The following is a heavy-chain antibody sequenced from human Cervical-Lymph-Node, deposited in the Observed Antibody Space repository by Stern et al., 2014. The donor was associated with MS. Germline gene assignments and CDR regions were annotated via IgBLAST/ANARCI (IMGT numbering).Heavy chain of an antibody. CDR3: AKATSVAAAGTWFDY. J-gene: IGHJ4*02. D-gene: IGHD6-13*01. CDR2: ISGSGGST. CDR1: GFTFSSYA. V-gene: IGHV3-23*04. Sequence: VQLVESGGGLVKPGGSLRLSCAVSGFTFSSYAVGWVRQAPGKGLERVSGISGSGGSTYYADSAKGRFTISREHSKNTLCPQTNSLRAENTAVYYCAKATSVAAAGTWFDYWGQGTLVTVSS.